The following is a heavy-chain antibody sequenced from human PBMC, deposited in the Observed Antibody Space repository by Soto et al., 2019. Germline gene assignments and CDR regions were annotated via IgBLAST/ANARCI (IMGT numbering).Heavy chain of an antibody. CDR1: GGSISSGGYY. J-gene: IGHJ5*02. V-gene: IGHV4-31*03. D-gene: IGHD2-2*01. CDR3: ARGAGGWYHLLSPRFGP. Sequence: QVQLQESGPGLVKPSQTLSLTCTVSGGSISSGGYYWSWIRQHPGKGLEWIGYIYYSGSAYYNPSLKRRVTISGDPSKTPFSLRMSSVTAADTAVDYCARGAGGWYHLLSPRFGPWGQGTLVTGSS. CDR2: IYYSGSA.